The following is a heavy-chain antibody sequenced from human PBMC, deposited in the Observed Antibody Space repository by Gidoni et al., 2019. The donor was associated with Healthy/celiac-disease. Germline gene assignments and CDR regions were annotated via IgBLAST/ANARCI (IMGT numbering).Heavy chain of an antibody. J-gene: IGHJ6*02. CDR3: ARAPVVVAATPPYYYYYGMDV. Sequence: EVQLVETGGGLIQPGGFLRLSCAASGFTVSGNSISWVRQAPGKGLEWVSVIYSGGSTYYADSVKGRFTISRDNSKNTLYLQMNSLRAEDTAVYYCARAPVVVAATPPYYYYYGMDVWGQGTTVTVSS. CDR2: IYSGGST. V-gene: IGHV3-53*02. D-gene: IGHD2-15*01. CDR1: GFTVSGNS.